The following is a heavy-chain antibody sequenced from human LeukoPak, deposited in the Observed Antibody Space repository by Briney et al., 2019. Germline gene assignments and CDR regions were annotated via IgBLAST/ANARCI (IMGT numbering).Heavy chain of an antibody. CDR2: ISAYNGNT. V-gene: IGHV1-18*01. CDR3: AREIGGYYDSSGPFDY. Sequence: GASVKVSCKASGYTFTSYGISWVRQATGQGLEWMGWISAYNGNTNYAQKLQGRVTMTTDTSTSTAYMELRSLRSDDTAVYYCAREIGGYYDSSGPFDYWGQGNLVTVSS. J-gene: IGHJ4*02. D-gene: IGHD3-22*01. CDR1: GYTFTSYG.